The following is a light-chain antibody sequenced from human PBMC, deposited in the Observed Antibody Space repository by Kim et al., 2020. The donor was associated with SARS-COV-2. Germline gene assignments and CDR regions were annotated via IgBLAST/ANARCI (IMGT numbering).Light chain of an antibody. CDR3: QQYGSSPIYT. J-gene: IGKJ2*01. Sequence: SPWERATLSCRASQTVSSSYLAWYQQKPGQAPRLLSYGASSRATGIPDRFSGSGSGTDFTLTISRLEPEDSAVYYCQQYGSSPIYTFGQGTKLEI. V-gene: IGKV3-20*01. CDR2: GAS. CDR1: QTVSSSY.